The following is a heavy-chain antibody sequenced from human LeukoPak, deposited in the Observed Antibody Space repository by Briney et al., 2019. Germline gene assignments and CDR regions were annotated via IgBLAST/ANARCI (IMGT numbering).Heavy chain of an antibody. D-gene: IGHD3-16*01. Sequence: GSLILSCAASGFNFRSYAFHWVRQAPGKGPEWMAFITYDGTDTYYADSVKGRFTLSRDNSQNTLYLQMNSLRAADTAVYYCARPGGYAFDMWGQGTMVTVSS. CDR3: ARPGGYAFDM. CDR2: ITYDGTDT. CDR1: GFNFRSYA. J-gene: IGHJ3*02. V-gene: IGHV3-30*04.